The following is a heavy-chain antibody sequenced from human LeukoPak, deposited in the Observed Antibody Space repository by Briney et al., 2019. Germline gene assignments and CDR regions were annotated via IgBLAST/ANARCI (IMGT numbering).Heavy chain of an antibody. D-gene: IGHD3-16*01. CDR3: AKDSLADIDY. CDR1: GFIFSTYG. Sequence: GGSLRLSCAASGFIFSTYGMYWVRQAPGKGLEWVAFIRHDGSIKNYADSVKGRSTISRDNSKNTLYLQMNSLRAKDTAVYYCAKDSLADIDYWGQGTLVTVSS. J-gene: IGHJ4*02. CDR2: IRHDGSIK. V-gene: IGHV3-30*02.